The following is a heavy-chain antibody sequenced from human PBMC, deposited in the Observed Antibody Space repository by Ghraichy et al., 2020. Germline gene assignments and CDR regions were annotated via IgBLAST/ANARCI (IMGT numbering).Heavy chain of an antibody. CDR2: IGGSGGGT. CDR1: GFTFGFTFSSST. V-gene: IGHV3-23*01. J-gene: IGHJ4*02. CDR3: AREGKNFGC. D-gene: IGHD1-26*01. Sequence: GGSLRLSCAASGFTFGFTFSSSTMIWARQAPGKGLAWVSGIGGSGGGTYYADSVKGRFTISRDNSKNTVYLQMNSLRAEDTAIYYCAREGKNFGCWGQGTLVTVSS.